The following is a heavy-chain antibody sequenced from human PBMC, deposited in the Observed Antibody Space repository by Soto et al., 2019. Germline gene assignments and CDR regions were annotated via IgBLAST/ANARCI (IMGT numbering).Heavy chain of an antibody. J-gene: IGHJ6*02. Sequence: SETLSLTCTVSGGSISSYYWSWIRQPPGKGLEWIGYIYYSGSTNYNPSLKSRVNISVDTSKNQFSLKLSSVTAADTAVYYCATSYCSSTSCYTNSSSWYPGRRANYYYYGMDVWGQGTTV. V-gene: IGHV4-59*01. CDR3: ATSYCSSTSCYTNSSSWYPGRRANYYYYGMDV. CDR1: GGSISSYY. D-gene: IGHD2-2*02. CDR2: IYYSGST.